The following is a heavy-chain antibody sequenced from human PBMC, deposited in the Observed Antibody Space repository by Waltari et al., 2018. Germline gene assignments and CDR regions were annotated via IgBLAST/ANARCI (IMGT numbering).Heavy chain of an antibody. CDR3: AKLATSSDHGGGWLDS. V-gene: IGHV3-53*01. CDR1: AFKVNDKS. CDR2: IYRGENT. Sequence: ELQLVESGGGLIQPGGSLSPSCAASAFKVNDKSINWVRQAPGKGLEWVEIIYRGENTYFADSVKGRFSISRDNSKNTVYLQINSLRVDDTAVYYCAKLATSSDHGGGWLDSWGQGTLVTVSS. D-gene: IGHD3-16*01. J-gene: IGHJ5*01.